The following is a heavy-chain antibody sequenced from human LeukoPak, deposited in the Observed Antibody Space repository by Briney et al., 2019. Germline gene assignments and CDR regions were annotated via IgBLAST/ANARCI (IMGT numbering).Heavy chain of an antibody. V-gene: IGHV3-30-3*01. Sequence: GGSLRLSCAASGFTFSSYAMHWVRQVPGKGLEWVAVISYDGSNKYYADSVKGRFTISRDNSKNTLYLQMNSLRAEDTAVYYCARVEGAKVFYGHHFDYWGQGTLVTVPS. CDR3: ARVEGAKVFYGHHFDY. CDR2: ISYDGSNK. CDR1: GFTFSSYA. D-gene: IGHD1-26*01. J-gene: IGHJ4*02.